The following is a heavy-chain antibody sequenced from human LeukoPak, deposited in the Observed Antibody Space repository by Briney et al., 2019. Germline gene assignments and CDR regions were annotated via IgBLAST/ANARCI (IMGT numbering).Heavy chain of an antibody. J-gene: IGHJ4*02. Sequence: PSETLSLTCAVSGGSISSSNWWSWVRQPPGKGLEWIGEIYHSGSTNYNPSLKSRVTISVDTSKNQFSLKLSSVTAADTALYYCARLNVRPAMIRGVLDYWGQGTLVTVSS. V-gene: IGHV4-4*02. D-gene: IGHD3-10*01. CDR1: GGSISSSNW. CDR3: ARLNVRPAMIRGVLDY. CDR2: IYHSGST.